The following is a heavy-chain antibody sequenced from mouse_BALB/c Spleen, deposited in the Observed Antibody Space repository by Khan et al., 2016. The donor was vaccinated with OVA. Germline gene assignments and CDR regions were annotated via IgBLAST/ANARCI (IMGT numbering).Heavy chain of an antibody. J-gene: IGHJ1*01. CDR1: GYTFTNYG. Sequence: QIQLVQSGPELKKPGETVKISCKASGYTFTNYGMTWVKQAPGKGLKWMGWINTYTGEPTYADDFKGRFVFSLETSASTAYLQISNLKKEDMSTYFGARSSSYWDSDVWGAGTTVTVSS. V-gene: IGHV9-1*02. D-gene: IGHD1-3*01. CDR2: INTYTGEP. CDR3: ARSSSYWDSDV.